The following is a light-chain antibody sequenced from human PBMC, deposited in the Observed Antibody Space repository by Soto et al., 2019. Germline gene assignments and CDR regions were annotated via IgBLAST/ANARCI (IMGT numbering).Light chain of an antibody. V-gene: IGKV3-20*01. Sequence: EVVLTQSPGTLSLSPGEKATLSCRATQSVDTNFLAWYQQRPGQAPRLLTYAKSRRASGITDRFSAPGSGTAFTLTHGRREPEDFALYYCPQYDRPPPYTF. CDR1: QSVDTNF. J-gene: IGKJ2*01. CDR3: PQYDRPPPYT. CDR2: AKS.